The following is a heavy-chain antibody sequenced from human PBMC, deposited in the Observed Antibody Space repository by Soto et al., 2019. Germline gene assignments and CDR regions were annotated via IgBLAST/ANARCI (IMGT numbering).Heavy chain of an antibody. J-gene: IGHJ6*02. CDR3: AHHYVAYDGMHV. V-gene: IGHV2-5*02. D-gene: IGHD3-16*01. CDR2: IYWDDDK. CDR1: GFSLSTSGVG. Sequence: QITLKESGPTLVKPTQTLTLTCTFSGFSLSTSGVGVGWIRQRPGKALEWLALIYWDDDKRYSPSLKGRLTITKDTSKNQVVLTLTDMDPVDTATYYCAHHYVAYDGMHVWGQGTTVTVSS.